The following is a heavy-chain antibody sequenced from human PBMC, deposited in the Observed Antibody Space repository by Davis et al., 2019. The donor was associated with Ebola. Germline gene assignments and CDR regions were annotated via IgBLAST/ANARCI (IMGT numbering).Heavy chain of an antibody. Sequence: GESLKISCTASGFTFGDYAMSWVRQAPGKGLEWVSSLSISSAFIYYADSVKGRFTVSRDNAKNSLSLQMNSLRAEDTAVYYCAGGESGWDASDIWGRGTMVTVSS. CDR3: AGGESGWDASDI. V-gene: IGHV3-21*01. CDR2: LSISSAFI. D-gene: IGHD6-19*01. J-gene: IGHJ3*02. CDR1: GFTFGDYA.